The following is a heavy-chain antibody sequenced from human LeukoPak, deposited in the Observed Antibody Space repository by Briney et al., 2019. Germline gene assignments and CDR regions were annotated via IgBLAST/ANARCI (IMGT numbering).Heavy chain of an antibody. J-gene: IGHJ3*02. CDR1: GGTVSVYP. V-gene: IGHV1-18*01. D-gene: IGHD2-15*01. CDR2: ICGYNGNT. CDR3: ARADIVVVVAAKDAFDI. Sequence: GASVTVSCKASGGTVSVYPISWVRQAPGPGLGWMEWICGYNGNTNYAQKPQGRVTMTTDTSTSTAYMELRSLKSDDTAVYYCARADIVVVVAAKDAFDIWGQGTMVTVSS.